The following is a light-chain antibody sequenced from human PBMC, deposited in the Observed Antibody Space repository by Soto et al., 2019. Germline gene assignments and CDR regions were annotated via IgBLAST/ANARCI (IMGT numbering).Light chain of an antibody. CDR2: DVS. Sequence: QSALTQPRSVSGSPGESVTISCSGTSSDVGSYNYVSWYQQYPGKAPKVMIYDVSERPSEVPVRFSGSKSGNTASLTISGLQAEDEAEYFCCSYSGSDSLLFGGGTKVTVL. CDR1: SSDVGSYNY. CDR3: CSYSGSDSLL. V-gene: IGLV2-11*01. J-gene: IGLJ2*01.